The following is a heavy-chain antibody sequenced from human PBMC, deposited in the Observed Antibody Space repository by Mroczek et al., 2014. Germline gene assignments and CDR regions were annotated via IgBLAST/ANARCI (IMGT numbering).Heavy chain of an antibody. V-gene: IGHV4-61*02. J-gene: IGHJ4*02. CDR1: GGSISSGSYY. CDR2: IYTSGST. D-gene: IGHD3-22*01. CDR3: AREGYYYDSSGYYQLADY. Sequence: QVQLQQWGPGLVKPSQTLSLTCTVSGGSISSGSYYWSWIRQPAGKGLEWIGRIYTSGSTNYNPSLKSRVTISVDTSKNQFSLKLSSVTAADTAVYYCAREGYYYDSSGYYQLADYWGQGTLVTVSS.